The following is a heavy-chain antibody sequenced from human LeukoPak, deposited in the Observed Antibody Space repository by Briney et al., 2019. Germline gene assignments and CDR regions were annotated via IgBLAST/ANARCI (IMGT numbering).Heavy chain of an antibody. D-gene: IGHD1-26*01. CDR3: ARAPSGVNFDY. J-gene: IGHJ4*02. CDR2: IYYSGST. V-gene: IGHV4-39*07. CDR1: GGSISSSSYY. Sequence: SETLSLTCTVSGGSISSSSYYWGWIRQPPGKGLEWIGSIYYSGSTYYHPSLKSRVTISIDTSKNQFSLNLNSVTAADTAVYYCARAPSGVNFDYWGQGTLVTVSS.